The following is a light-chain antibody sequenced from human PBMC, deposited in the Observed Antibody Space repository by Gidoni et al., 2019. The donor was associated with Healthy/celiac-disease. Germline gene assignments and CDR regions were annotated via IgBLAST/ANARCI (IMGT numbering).Light chain of an antibody. Sequence: EIVLTQSTATLSLSPGERATLSCRASQSVSSYLAWYQQKPGQAPRLLIYDASNRATGIPARFSGSGSGTDFTLTISSLEPEDFAVYYCQQRSNWPPGLTFGGGTKVEI. V-gene: IGKV3-11*01. CDR1: QSVSSY. CDR2: DAS. CDR3: QQRSNWPPGLT. J-gene: IGKJ4*01.